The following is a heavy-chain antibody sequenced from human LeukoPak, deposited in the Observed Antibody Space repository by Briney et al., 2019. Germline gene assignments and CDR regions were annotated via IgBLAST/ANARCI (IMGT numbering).Heavy chain of an antibody. D-gene: IGHD3-10*01. J-gene: IGHJ6*02. CDR2: ISSNGGST. V-gene: IGHV3-64D*06. Sequence: GGSLRLSCSASGFTFSSYAMHWVRQAPGKGLEYVSAISSNGGSTHYADSVKGRFTISRDNSKNTLYLQMSSLRAEDTAVYYCVKATYYYGSGSYEIYYYGMDVWGQGTTVTVSS. CDR3: VKATYYYGSGSYEIYYYGMDV. CDR1: GFTFSSYA.